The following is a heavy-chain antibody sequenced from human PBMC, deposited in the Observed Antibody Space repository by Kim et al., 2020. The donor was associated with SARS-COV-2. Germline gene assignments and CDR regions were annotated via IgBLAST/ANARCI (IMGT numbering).Heavy chain of an antibody. CDR2: INTNTGNP. V-gene: IGHV7-4-1*02. J-gene: IGHJ5*02. CDR1: GYTFTSYA. Sequence: ASVKVSCKASGYTFTSYAMNWVRQAPGQGLEWMGWINTNTGNPTYAQGFTGRFVFSLDTSVSTAYLQISSLKAEDTAVYYCARDGLYYDFWSGRPVFDPWGQGTLVTVSS. CDR3: ARDGLYYDFWSGRPVFDP. D-gene: IGHD3-3*01.